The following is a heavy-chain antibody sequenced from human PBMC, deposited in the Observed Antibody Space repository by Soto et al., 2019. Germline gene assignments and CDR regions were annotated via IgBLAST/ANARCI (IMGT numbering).Heavy chain of an antibody. D-gene: IGHD3-10*01. J-gene: IGHJ5*02. CDR3: ARFMVRGVSWFDP. V-gene: IGHV4-30-4*01. CDR2: IYYSGST. Sequence: QVQLQESGPGLVKPSQTLSLTCTVSGGSISCGEYYWSWIRQPPGKGLEWIGYIYYSGSTYYNPYLKSRVTISVDTSKNQFSLKLSSVTAADTAVYYCARFMVRGVSWFDPWGQGTLVTVSS. CDR1: GGSISCGEYY.